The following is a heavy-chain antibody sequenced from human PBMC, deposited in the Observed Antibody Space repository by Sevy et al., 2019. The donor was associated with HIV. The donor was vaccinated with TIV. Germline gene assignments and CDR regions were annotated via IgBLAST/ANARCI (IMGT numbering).Heavy chain of an antibody. V-gene: IGHV3-48*02. Sequence: GGSLRLSCAASGFTFSSYSMNWVRQAPGKGLEWVSYISSSSTIYYADSVKGRFTISRDNAKNSLYLQMNSLRDEDTAVYYCARVGKVAVAGRNYFDYWGQGTLVTVSS. CDR3: ARVGKVAVAGRNYFDY. D-gene: IGHD6-13*01. CDR1: GFTFSSYS. CDR2: ISSSSTI. J-gene: IGHJ4*02.